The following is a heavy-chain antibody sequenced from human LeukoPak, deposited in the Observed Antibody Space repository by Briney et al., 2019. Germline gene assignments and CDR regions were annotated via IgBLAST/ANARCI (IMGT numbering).Heavy chain of an antibody. Sequence: SGTLSLTCAVSGYSISSGYYWGWIRQPPGKGLEWIGSIYHSGSTYYNPSLKSRVTISVDTSKNQFSLKLSSVAAADTAVYYCASTTDPAFDIWGQGTMVTVSS. CDR3: ASTTDPAFDI. CDR2: IYHSGST. J-gene: IGHJ3*02. V-gene: IGHV4-38-2*01. CDR1: GYSISSGYY. D-gene: IGHD4-17*01.